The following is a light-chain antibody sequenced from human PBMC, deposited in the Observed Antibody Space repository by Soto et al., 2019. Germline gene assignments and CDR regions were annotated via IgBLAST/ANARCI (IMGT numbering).Light chain of an antibody. V-gene: IGKV1-39*01. CDR1: QSISSY. CDR3: QQSYSTLWA. J-gene: IGKJ1*01. Sequence: DIQMTQSPTSLSASVGDRVTITCRASQSISSYFNWYQQKPGKAPKLLIYASSSLQSGVPSRFSGRGSGTDFTLTISSLQPEDFATYYWQQSYSTLWAFGQGTKVEIK. CDR2: ASS.